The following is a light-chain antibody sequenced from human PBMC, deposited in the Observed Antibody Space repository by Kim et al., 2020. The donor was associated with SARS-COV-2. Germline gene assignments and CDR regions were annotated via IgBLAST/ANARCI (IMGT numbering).Light chain of an antibody. V-gene: IGLV3-19*01. CDR3: NCRDSNHWV. Sequence: RSHYASWYRQKPGQAPVLVIYGKNNRPSGIPARFSGSTSGNTASLTITGAQAEDEADYYCNCRDSNHWVFGGETKVTVL. J-gene: IGLJ3*02. CDR1: RSHY. CDR2: GKN.